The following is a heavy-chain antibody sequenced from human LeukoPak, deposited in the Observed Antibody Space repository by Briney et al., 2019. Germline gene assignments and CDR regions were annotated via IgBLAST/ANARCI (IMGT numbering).Heavy chain of an antibody. Sequence: GGSLRLSCAASGFTFSSYWMHWVRQAPGKGLVWVSRINSDGSSTSYADSVKGRFTISRDNAKNTLYLQMNSLRAEGTAVYYCAREGGIVGAFGPWGQGTLVTVSS. V-gene: IGHV3-74*01. CDR3: AREGGIVGAFGP. CDR1: GFTFSSYW. J-gene: IGHJ5*02. D-gene: IGHD1-26*01. CDR2: INSDGSST.